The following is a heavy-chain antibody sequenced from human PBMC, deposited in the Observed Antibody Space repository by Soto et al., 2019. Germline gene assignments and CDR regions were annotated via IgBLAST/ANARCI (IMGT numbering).Heavy chain of an antibody. Sequence: PSETLSLTCTVSGGSISSGGYYWSWIRQHPGKGLEWIGYIYYSGSTYYNPSLKSRVTISVDTSKNQFSLKLSSVTAADTAVYYCERRGYAPGLFDYWGQGTLVTVSS. D-gene: IGHD3-10*01. CDR3: ERRGYAPGLFDY. J-gene: IGHJ4*02. CDR2: IYYSGST. CDR1: GGSISSGGYY. V-gene: IGHV4-31*03.